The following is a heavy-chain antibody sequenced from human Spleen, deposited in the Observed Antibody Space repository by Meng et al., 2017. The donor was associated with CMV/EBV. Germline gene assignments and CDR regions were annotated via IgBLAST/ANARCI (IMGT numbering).Heavy chain of an antibody. J-gene: IGHJ6*02. D-gene: IGHD2-2*02. V-gene: IGHV3-48*03. CDR2: ISSSGSTI. Sequence: GGSLRLSCAASGFTFSSYEMNWVRQAPGKGLEWVSYISSSGSTIYYADSVKGRFTISRDNAKNSLYLQMNSLRAEDTAVYYCARDGSRRDIVVVPAAIHNYYGMDVWGQGTTVTVSS. CDR3: ARDGSRRDIVVVPAAIHNYYGMDV. CDR1: GFTFSSYE.